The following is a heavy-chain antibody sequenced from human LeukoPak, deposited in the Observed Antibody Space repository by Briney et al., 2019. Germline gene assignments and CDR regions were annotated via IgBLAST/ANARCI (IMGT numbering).Heavy chain of an antibody. CDR1: GGSISSYY. Sequence: SETLSLTCTVSGGSISSYYWNWIRQPPGKGLEWIGYIYYSGNAYYNPSLKSRITISIDTSKNQFSLKLSSVTAADTAVYYCARYGSGSLYFDFWGQGILVAVSS. CDR3: ARYGSGSLYFDF. D-gene: IGHD3-10*01. V-gene: IGHV4-59*08. CDR2: IYYSGNA. J-gene: IGHJ4*02.